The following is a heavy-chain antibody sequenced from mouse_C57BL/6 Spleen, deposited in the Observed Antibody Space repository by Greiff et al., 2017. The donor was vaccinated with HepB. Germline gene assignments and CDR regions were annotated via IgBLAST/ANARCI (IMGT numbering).Heavy chain of an antibody. Sequence: QVQLQQPGAELVKPGASVKMSCKASGYTFTSYWITWVKERPGQGLEWIGDIYPGSGSTNYNEKFKSKATLTVDTSSSTAYMQLSSLTSEDSAVYYCARYDYGNWYFDVWGTRTTVTVSS. D-gene: IGHD2-1*01. V-gene: IGHV1-55*01. CDR2: IYPGSGST. CDR1: GYTFTSYW. J-gene: IGHJ1*03. CDR3: ARYDYGNWYFDV.